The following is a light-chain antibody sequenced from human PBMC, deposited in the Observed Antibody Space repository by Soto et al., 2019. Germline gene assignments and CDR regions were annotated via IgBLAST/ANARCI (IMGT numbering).Light chain of an antibody. J-gene: IGLJ2*01. CDR3: SSYTSSSTLV. V-gene: IGLV2-14*01. Sequence: QSALTQPASVSGSPGQSITISCTGTSSDVGGYNYVSWYQQHPGIAPKLMISEVSNRPSGVAHRFSGSKSGNTASLTISGLAADDEAYYYCSSYTSSSTLVFGGGTKLTVL. CDR2: EVS. CDR1: SSDVGGYNY.